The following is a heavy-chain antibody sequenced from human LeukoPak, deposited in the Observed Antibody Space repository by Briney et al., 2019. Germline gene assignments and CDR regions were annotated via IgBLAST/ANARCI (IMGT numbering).Heavy chain of an antibody. J-gene: IGHJ2*01. CDR1: GFTFSNYA. D-gene: IGHD6-19*01. Sequence: GGSLRLSCAASGFTFSNYAMHWVRLAPGKGLEYVSAISSNGGSTYYANSVKGRFTISRDNSKNTLYLHMGSLRPEDMAVYYCARSDSQWLGLNAGYFDLWGRGTLVTVSS. CDR2: ISSNGGST. CDR3: ARSDSQWLGLNAGYFDL. V-gene: IGHV3-64*01.